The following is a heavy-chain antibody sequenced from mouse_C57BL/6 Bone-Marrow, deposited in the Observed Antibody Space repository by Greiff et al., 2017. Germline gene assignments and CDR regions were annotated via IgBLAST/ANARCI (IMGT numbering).Heavy chain of an antibody. Sequence: EVQLVESGGGLVKPGGSLKLSCAASGFTFSSYAMSWVRQTPEKRLEWVATISDGGSYTYYPDNVKGRFTISRDNAKNNLYLQMSHLKSEDTAMYYCARGVPPWFAYWGQGTLVTVSA. CDR3: ARGVPPWFAY. CDR2: ISDGGSYT. CDR1: GFTFSSYA. J-gene: IGHJ3*01. V-gene: IGHV5-4*01.